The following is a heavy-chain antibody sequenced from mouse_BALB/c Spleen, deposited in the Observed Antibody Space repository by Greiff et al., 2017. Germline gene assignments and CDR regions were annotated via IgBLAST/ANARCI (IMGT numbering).Heavy chain of an antibody. CDR2: ISSGSSTI. Sequence: LVESGGGLVQPGGSRKLSCAASGFTFSSFGMHWVRQAPEKGLEWVAYISSGSSTIYYADTVKGRFTISRDNPKNTLFLQMTSLRSEDTAMYYCARDYGNFGYAMDYWGQGTSVTVSS. J-gene: IGHJ4*01. V-gene: IGHV5-17*02. CDR1: GFTFSSFG. D-gene: IGHD2-1*01. CDR3: ARDYGNFGYAMDY.